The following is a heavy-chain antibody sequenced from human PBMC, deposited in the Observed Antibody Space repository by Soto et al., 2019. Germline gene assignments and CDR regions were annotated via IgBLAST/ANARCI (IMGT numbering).Heavy chain of an antibody. D-gene: IGHD3-22*01. CDR2: FYHGGST. CDR3: ARVGPWVPYYYDSRPYTFENWFDP. Sequence: QVQLQESGPGLVKASETLSLTCAVSGYSISSGYYWGWLRQPPGKGLEWIGRFYHGGSTYYNPSRNSRVTLSIDMTNNHVSLILNSVTAADTAVYYCARVGPWVPYYYDSRPYTFENWFDPWGQGTLVTVSS. J-gene: IGHJ5*02. CDR1: GYSISSGYY. V-gene: IGHV4-38-2*01.